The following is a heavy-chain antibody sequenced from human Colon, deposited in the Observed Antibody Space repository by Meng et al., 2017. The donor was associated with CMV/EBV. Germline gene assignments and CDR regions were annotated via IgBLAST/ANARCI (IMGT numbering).Heavy chain of an antibody. CDR3: ARVERYCRGTTCYGPYYFDS. CDR1: GFTVSSNY. Sequence: GGSLRLSCAASGFTVSSNYMSWVRQAPGKGLEWVSVIYSGGSTYYADSVKGRFTISRDNSKNTLYLQMNSLRAEDTAVYYCARVERYCRGTTCYGPYYFDSWGQGTLVTVSS. J-gene: IGHJ4*02. D-gene: IGHD2-2*01. V-gene: IGHV3-66*02. CDR2: IYSGGST.